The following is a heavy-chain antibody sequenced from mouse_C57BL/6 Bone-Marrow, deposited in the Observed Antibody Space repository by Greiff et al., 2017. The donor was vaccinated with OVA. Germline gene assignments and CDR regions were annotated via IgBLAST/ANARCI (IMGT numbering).Heavy chain of an antibody. CDR2: INPSTGGT. Sequence: VQLKESGPELVKPGASVKISCKASGYSFTGYYMNWVKQSPEKSLEWIGEINPSTGGTTYNQKFKAKATLTVDKSSSTAYMPLKSLTSEDSAVYYCARGGTSPFAYWGQGTLVTVSA. CDR1: GYSFTGYY. V-gene: IGHV1-42*01. J-gene: IGHJ3*01. D-gene: IGHD4-1*01. CDR3: ARGGTSPFAY.